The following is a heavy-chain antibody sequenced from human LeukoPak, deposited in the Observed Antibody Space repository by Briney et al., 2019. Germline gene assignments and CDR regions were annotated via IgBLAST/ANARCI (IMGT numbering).Heavy chain of an antibody. CDR1: GGSISGSY. V-gene: IGHV4-59*01. J-gene: IGHJ4*02. CDR2: MYNSGST. D-gene: IGHD3-22*01. CDR3: ARSVGGDSSGYPPSY. Sequence: SETLSLTCTVSGGSISGSYWSWIRQPPGKGLEWIAYMYNSGSTNYNPSLKSRVTISIDTSKNQFSLKLSSLTAADTAVYYCARSVGGDSSGYPPSYWGQGTLVTVSS.